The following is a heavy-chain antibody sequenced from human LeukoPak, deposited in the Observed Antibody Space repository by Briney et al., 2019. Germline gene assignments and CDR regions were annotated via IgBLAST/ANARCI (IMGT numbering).Heavy chain of an antibody. V-gene: IGHV4-59*01. CDR1: GGSISSYY. Sequence: SETLSLTCTVSGGSISSYYWSWIRQPPGKGLEWIGYIYYSGSTNYNPFLKSRVTISVDTSKNQFSLKLSSVTAADTAVYYCARESPNWFDPWGQGTLVTVSS. J-gene: IGHJ5*02. CDR3: ARESPNWFDP. CDR2: IYYSGST.